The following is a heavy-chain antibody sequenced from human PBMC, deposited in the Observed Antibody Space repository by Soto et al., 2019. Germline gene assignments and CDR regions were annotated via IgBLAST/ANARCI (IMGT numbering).Heavy chain of an antibody. CDR2: IYSSGST. CDR3: ARRVFGDYKWFDP. D-gene: IGHD3-10*01. V-gene: IGHV4-59*08. Sequence: SETLSLTCSVSGGSMSNYYWSWIRQPPGKGLEWIGYIYSSGSTYYKPSLKSRVTIPLDMSKNQFSLKLTSVTAADTAIYFCARRVFGDYKWFDPWGQGTLVTVSS. CDR1: GGSMSNYY. J-gene: IGHJ5*02.